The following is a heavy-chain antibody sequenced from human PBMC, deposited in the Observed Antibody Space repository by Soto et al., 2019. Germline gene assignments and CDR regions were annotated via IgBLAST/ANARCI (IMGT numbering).Heavy chain of an antibody. CDR2: IYRGTT. V-gene: IGHV3-66*01. CDR3: ARDVDRPASDRTGYSFAY. Sequence: EVQLVESGGGLVQPGGSLRLSCAASGFTVSDNYMNWVRQAPGKGLEGVAVIYRGTTYYADSVKGRFTISRDNSKNTLYLQMSSLRPEATAVYYCARDVDRPASDRTGYSFAYWCQGPLVAVSS. CDR1: GFTVSDNY. J-gene: IGHJ4*02. D-gene: IGHD3-22*01.